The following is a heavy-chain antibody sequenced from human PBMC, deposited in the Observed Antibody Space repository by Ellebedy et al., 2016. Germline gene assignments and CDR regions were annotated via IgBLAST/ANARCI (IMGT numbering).Heavy chain of an antibody. CDR1: GGSFSGYY. J-gene: IGHJ5*02. D-gene: IGHD4-17*01. CDR2: IYYSGST. V-gene: IGHV4-59*01. CDR3: ARVDTVSWVWFNP. Sequence: SETLSLTXAVYGGSFSGYYWSWIRQPPGKGLEWIGYIYYSGSTNYNPSLKSRVTISVDTSKNQFSLKLSSVTAADTAVYYCARVDTVSWVWFNPWGQGTLVTVSS.